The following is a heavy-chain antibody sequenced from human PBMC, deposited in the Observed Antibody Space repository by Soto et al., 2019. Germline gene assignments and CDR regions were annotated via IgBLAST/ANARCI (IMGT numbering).Heavy chain of an antibody. Sequence: XVSLRLSCAASGFTFSSYAMSWVRQAPGKGLEWVSAISGSGGSTYYADSVKGRFTISRDNSKNTLYLQMNSLRAEDTAVYYCAKAEDYDFRSGYYSPLFDYWGQGTLVTVSS. V-gene: IGHV3-23*01. CDR3: AKAEDYDFRSGYYSPLFDY. CDR1: GFTFSSYA. J-gene: IGHJ4*02. D-gene: IGHD3-3*01. CDR2: ISGSGGST.